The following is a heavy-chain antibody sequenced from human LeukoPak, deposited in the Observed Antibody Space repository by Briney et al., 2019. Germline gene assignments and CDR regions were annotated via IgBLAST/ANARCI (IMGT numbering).Heavy chain of an antibody. D-gene: IGHD3-10*01. CDR3: ARVWFGTYYMDV. CDR2: IYYSGSI. Sequence: SETLSLTCTVSGGSISSYYWSWIRQPPGKGLEWIGYIYYSGSINYNPSLKSRVIISVDTSKNQFSLKLSSVTAADTAVYYCARVWFGTYYMDVWGKGTTVTVSS. V-gene: IGHV4-59*01. J-gene: IGHJ6*03. CDR1: GGSISSYY.